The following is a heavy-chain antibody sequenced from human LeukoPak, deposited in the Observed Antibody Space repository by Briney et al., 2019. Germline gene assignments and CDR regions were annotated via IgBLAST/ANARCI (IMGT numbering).Heavy chain of an antibody. D-gene: IGHD5-18*01. CDR1: GYTFTGYY. J-gene: IGHJ6*03. CDR3: ARDSGIKLWERYYYYYMDV. V-gene: IGHV1-2*02. CDR2: INPNSGGT. Sequence: ASVKVSCKASGYTFTGYYMRWVRQAPGQGLEWMGWINPNSGGTNYEQKFQGRVTMTRDTSISTAYMELSRLGSDDTTVYYCARDSGIKLWERYYYYYMDVWGKGTTVTVSS.